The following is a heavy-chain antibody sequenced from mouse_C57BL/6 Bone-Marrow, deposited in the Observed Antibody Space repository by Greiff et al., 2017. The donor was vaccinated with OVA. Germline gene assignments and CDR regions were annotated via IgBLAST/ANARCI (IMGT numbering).Heavy chain of an antibody. D-gene: IGHD2-4*01. CDR1: GYAFSSYW. V-gene: IGHV1-80*01. J-gene: IGHJ3*01. Sequence: QVQLQQSGAELVKPGASVKISCKASGYAFSSYWMNWVKQRPGKGLEWIGQIYPGDGDTNYNGKFKGKATLTADKSSSTAYMQLSSLTSEDSAVYFCARWSYDYAWFADWGQGTLVTVSA. CDR3: ARWSYDYAWFAD. CDR2: IYPGDGDT.